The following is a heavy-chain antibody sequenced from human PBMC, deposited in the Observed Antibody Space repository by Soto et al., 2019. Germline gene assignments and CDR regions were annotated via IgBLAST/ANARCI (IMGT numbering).Heavy chain of an antibody. CDR1: GASISTYY. V-gene: IGHV4-59*01. CDR2: IYNRGST. Sequence: SETLSLTCTVSGASISTYYWSWIRQPPGKALEWIGYIYNRGSTNQNPSLKSRVSISIDTSRNQFSLRLRSVTDADTAVYYCARTAYDKIGHDYWGQGTLVTVSS. CDR3: ARTAYDKIGHDY. D-gene: IGHD3-22*01. J-gene: IGHJ4*02.